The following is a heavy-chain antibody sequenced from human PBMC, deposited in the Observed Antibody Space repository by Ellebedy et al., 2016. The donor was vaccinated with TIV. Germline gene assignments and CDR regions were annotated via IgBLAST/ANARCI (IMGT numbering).Heavy chain of an antibody. D-gene: IGHD5/OR15-5a*01. CDR3: ARDMVQGMVSRYLWFDY. J-gene: IGHJ4*02. V-gene: IGHV1-18*01. Sequence: ASVKVSCKASGYDFASYSVSWVRQAPGQGLEWMGWISAYTGNTNYARKFQGRVSLITDISTSTAYMELRSLRSDDTAVYYCARDMVQGMVSRYLWFDYWGQGTLVTVSS. CDR1: GYDFASYS. CDR2: ISAYTGNT.